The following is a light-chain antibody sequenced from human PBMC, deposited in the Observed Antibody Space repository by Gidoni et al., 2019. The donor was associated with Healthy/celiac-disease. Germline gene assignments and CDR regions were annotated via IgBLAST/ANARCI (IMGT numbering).Light chain of an antibody. Sequence: EIVLTQSPATLSLSPAEIATLTSRASHCVSSYLPWYQQKPGPAPRLLIYDASNSATGIPARFSRSRSGTDFTLTISSLEPEDYAVYYCQQRSNWPGSFGGGTKVEIK. CDR1: HCVSSY. CDR2: DAS. V-gene: IGKV3-11*01. J-gene: IGKJ4*01. CDR3: QQRSNWPGS.